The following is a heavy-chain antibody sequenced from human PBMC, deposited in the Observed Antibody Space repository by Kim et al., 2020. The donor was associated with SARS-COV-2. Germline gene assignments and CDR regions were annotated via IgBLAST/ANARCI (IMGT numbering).Heavy chain of an antibody. CDR1: GGSISSSNW. V-gene: IGHV4-4*02. CDR2: IYHSGTT. Sequence: SETLSLTCAVSGGSISSSNWWSWVRQPPGKGLEWIGEIYHSGTTNYNSSLRSRATISVDKYKNQFSLKLSPVTAADTAVYYCASSSWSISSHTKKDYWGQGTLVTLSS. J-gene: IGHJ4*02. CDR3: ASSSWSISSHTKKDY. D-gene: IGHD2-2*02.